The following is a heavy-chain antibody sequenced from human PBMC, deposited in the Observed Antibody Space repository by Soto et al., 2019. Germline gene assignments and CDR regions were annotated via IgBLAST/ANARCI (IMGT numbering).Heavy chain of an antibody. J-gene: IGHJ6*02. CDR2: ISSSSSYI. Sequence: GGSLRLSCAASGFTFSSYSMNWVRQAPGKGLEWVSSISSSSSYIYYADSVKGRFTISRDNAKNSLYLQMNSLRAEDTAVYYCARLGSVAGFYYYGMDVWGQGTTVTVSS. D-gene: IGHD6-19*01. V-gene: IGHV3-21*01. CDR3: ARLGSVAGFYYYGMDV. CDR1: GFTFSSYS.